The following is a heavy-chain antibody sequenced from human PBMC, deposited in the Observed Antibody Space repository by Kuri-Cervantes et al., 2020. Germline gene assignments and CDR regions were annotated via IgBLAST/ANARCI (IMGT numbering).Heavy chain of an antibody. CDR3: AREEYYYDSSGPDAFDI. CDR1: GFTFSASW. CDR2: ISYDGSNK. Sequence: GGSLRLSCAASGFTFSASWMHWVRQAPGKGLEWVAVISYDGSNKYYADSVKGRFTISRDNSKNTLYLQMNSLRAEDTAVYYCAREEYYYDSSGPDAFDIWGQGTMVTVSS. D-gene: IGHD3-22*01. J-gene: IGHJ3*02. V-gene: IGHV3-30-3*01.